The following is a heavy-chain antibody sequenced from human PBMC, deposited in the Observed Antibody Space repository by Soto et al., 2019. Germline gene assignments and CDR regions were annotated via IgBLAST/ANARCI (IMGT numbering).Heavy chain of an antibody. CDR1: GFTFSSYG. D-gene: IGHD5-12*01. V-gene: IGHV3-30*18. J-gene: IGHJ4*02. CDR3: AKDSLRARRDGYNYLDY. Sequence: SGGSLRLSCAASGFTFSSYGMHWVRQAPGKGLEWVAVISYDGSNKYYADSVKGRFTISRDNSKNTLYLQMNSLRAEDTAVYYCAKDSLRARRDGYNYLDYWGQGTLVTVSS. CDR2: ISYDGSNK.